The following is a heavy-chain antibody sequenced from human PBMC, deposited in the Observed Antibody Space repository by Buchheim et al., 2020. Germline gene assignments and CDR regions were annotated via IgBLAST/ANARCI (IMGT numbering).Heavy chain of an antibody. CDR2: ISRSGDTT. CDR3: AKEEVPNDY. CDR1: GFTFSNSA. J-gene: IGHJ4*02. V-gene: IGHV3-23*01. Sequence: EAQLLESGGGLVQPGGSLRLSCAVSGFTFSNSAMTWVRQAPGKGLEWVSAISRSGDTTYYADSVMGRFTISRNHSKKPLYLQMNSLRVDDTAVYYCAKEEVPNDYWGLGT.